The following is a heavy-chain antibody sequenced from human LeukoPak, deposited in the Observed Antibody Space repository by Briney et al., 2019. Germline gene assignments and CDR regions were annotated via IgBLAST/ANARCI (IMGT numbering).Heavy chain of an antibody. J-gene: IGHJ4*02. Sequence: GGSLRLSCAASGFTFGSYWMIWVRQAPGKGLEFVANIKEDGSEKYYVDSVKGRFTISRDSSKNTLYLQMNSLRAEDTAVYYCARDGSGMGDFDYWGQGTLVTVSS. CDR1: GFTFGSYW. V-gene: IGHV3-7*01. D-gene: IGHD3-10*01. CDR2: IKEDGSEK. CDR3: ARDGSGMGDFDY.